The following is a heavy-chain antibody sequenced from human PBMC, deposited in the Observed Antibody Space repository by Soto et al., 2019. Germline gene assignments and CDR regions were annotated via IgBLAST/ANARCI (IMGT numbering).Heavy chain of an antibody. CDR2: IYHSGST. D-gene: IGHD1-26*01. V-gene: IGHV4-38-2*01. CDR1: GYSISSGYY. Sequence: SETLSLTCAVSGYSISSGYYWGWIRQPPGKGLEWIGSIYHSGSTYYNPSLKSRVTISVDTSKNQFSLKLSSVTAADTAVYYCARGADSGGYYYYYGMDVWGQGTTVTVSS. CDR3: ARGADSGGYYYYYGMDV. J-gene: IGHJ6*02.